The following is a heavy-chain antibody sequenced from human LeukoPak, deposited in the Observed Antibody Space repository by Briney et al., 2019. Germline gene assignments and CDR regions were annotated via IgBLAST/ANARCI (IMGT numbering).Heavy chain of an antibody. D-gene: IGHD6-13*01. Sequence: SETLSLTCTVSGGSISSGGYYWSWIRQHPGKGLEWIGYIYYSGSTYYNPSLKSRVTISVDTSKNQFSLKLSSVTAADMAVYYCASRKYSSSRAHDSWGQGTLVTVPS. CDR2: IYYSGST. CDR3: ASRKYSSSRAHDS. V-gene: IGHV4-31*03. J-gene: IGHJ5*01. CDR1: GGSISSGGYY.